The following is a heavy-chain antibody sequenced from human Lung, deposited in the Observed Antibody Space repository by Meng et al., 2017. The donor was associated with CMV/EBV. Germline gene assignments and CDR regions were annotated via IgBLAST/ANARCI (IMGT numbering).Heavy chain of an antibody. D-gene: IGHD1-26*01. CDR2: ISSSRTYI. Sequence: SCAASGFTFSDYSMNWVRQAPGKGLEWGSSISSSRTYIYYADSVKGRFTISRDNAKNSVYLQMNSLRAEDTAVYYCASDLSSGCYFGTGYYYGLDYWGQGXPVTVSS. J-gene: IGHJ4*01. CDR3: ASDLSSGCYFGTGYYYGLDY. CDR1: GFTFSDYS. V-gene: IGHV3-21*01.